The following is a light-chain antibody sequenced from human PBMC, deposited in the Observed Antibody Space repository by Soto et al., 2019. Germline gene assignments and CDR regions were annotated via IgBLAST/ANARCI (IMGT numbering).Light chain of an antibody. J-gene: IGKJ1*01. CDR2: AAS. V-gene: IGKV1-39*01. CDR1: QSISSY. CDR3: QQSYSTPST. Sequence: DIQMTQSPSSLSASVGDRVTITFLASQSISSYLNWYHQKPGKAPKLLIYAASSLQSGVPSRFSGSGSGTDFTLTISSLQPEDFATYYCQQSYSTPSTLGQGTKVEIK.